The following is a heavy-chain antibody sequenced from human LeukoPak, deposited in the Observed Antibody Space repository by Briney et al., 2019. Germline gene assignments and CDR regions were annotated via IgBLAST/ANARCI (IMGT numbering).Heavy chain of an antibody. J-gene: IGHJ4*02. CDR3: ARELAGYGKLDY. V-gene: IGHV4-61*02. CDR2: IYTSGST. D-gene: IGHD5-12*01. CDR1: GGSISSGSYF. Sequence: SQTLSLTCTVSGGSISSGSYFWSWIRQPAGKVLEWIGRIYTSGSTNYNPSLKSRVTISPDTSKNQFSLKLSSVTAADTAVYYCARELAGYGKLDYWGQGILVTVSS.